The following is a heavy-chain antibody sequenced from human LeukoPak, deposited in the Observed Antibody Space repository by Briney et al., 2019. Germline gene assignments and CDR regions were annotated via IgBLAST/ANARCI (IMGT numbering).Heavy chain of an antibody. J-gene: IGHJ4*02. Sequence: ALVKVSCKASGYTFISFGFSWVRQAPGQGPEWMGWISGYTGNTNYAQLFQGRVTMTTDTSTSSAYMELRTLRSDDTAVYYCVRDLNSAARSFFDYWGPGTLVTVSS. D-gene: IGHD6-6*01. V-gene: IGHV1-18*01. CDR3: VRDLNSAARSFFDY. CDR1: GYTFISFG. CDR2: ISGYTGNT.